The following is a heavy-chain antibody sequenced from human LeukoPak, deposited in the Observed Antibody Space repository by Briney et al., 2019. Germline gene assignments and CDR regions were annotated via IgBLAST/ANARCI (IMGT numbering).Heavy chain of an antibody. J-gene: IGHJ5*02. D-gene: IGHD3-3*01. CDR3: ARAKDYDFWSGYSIRSYNWFDP. V-gene: IGHV4-4*07. Sequence: PSETLSLTCTVSGGSISSYYWSWIRQPAGKGLEWIGRIYTGGSTNYNPSLKSRVTMSVDTSKNQFSLQLNSVTPEDTAVYYCARAKDYDFWSGYSIRSYNWFDPWGQGTLVTVSS. CDR1: GGSISSYY. CDR2: IYTGGST.